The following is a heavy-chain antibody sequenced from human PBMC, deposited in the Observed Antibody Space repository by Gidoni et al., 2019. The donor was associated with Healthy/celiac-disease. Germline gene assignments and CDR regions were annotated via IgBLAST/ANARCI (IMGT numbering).Heavy chain of an antibody. V-gene: IGHV3-21*01. Sequence: AGFSFSSYSMNWVRQAPGKGLEWVSSISSSSSYIYYADSVKGRFTISRDNAKNSLYLQMNSLRAEDTAGYYCARAWRYCSSTSCYTGFDYWGQGTLVTVSS. J-gene: IGHJ4*02. CDR2: ISSSSSYI. D-gene: IGHD2-2*02. CDR3: ARAWRYCSSTSCYTGFDY. CDR1: GFSFSSYS.